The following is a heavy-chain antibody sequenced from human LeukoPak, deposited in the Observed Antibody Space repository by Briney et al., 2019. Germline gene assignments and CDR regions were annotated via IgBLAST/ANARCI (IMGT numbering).Heavy chain of an antibody. J-gene: IGHJ5*02. Sequence: PSETLSLTCTVSGGSISSSSYYWGWIRQPPGKGLEWIGSIYYSGSTYYNPSLKSRVTISVDTSKKKISLKLSSVTAADTAVYYCARGRYGTVSRGWFDPWGQGTLVTVSS. CDR1: GGSISSSSYY. D-gene: IGHD1-1*01. CDR3: ARGRYGTVSRGWFDP. V-gene: IGHV4-39*07. CDR2: IYYSGST.